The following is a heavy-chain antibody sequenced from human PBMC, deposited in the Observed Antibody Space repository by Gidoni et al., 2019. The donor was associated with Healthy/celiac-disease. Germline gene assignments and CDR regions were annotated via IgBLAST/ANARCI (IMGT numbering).Heavy chain of an antibody. V-gene: IGHV3-30*18. CDR3: AKYQFTMVRGAIDY. CDR2: ISYDGSNK. J-gene: IGHJ4*02. Sequence: QVQLVESGGGVVQHGRSLRLSCAASGFTFSSNGMHWVRQAPGKGLEWVAVISYDGSNKYYADSVKGRFTISRDNSKNTLYLQMNSLRAEDTAVYYCAKYQFTMVRGAIDYWGQGTLVTVSS. D-gene: IGHD3-10*01. CDR1: GFTFSSNG.